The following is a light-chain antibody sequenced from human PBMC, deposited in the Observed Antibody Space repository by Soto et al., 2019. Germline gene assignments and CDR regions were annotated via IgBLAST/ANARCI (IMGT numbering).Light chain of an antibody. Sequence: QSALTQPASVSGSPGQSITISCTGTSSDVGGYNYVSWYQQHPGKAPKLMIFEVSNRPSGVSNRFSGSKSGNTASVTMSGLQADYGADYSFSSYTSSSTLVFGTGTKVNFL. V-gene: IGLV2-14*01. CDR1: SSDVGGYNY. CDR2: EVS. J-gene: IGLJ1*01. CDR3: SSYTSSSTLV.